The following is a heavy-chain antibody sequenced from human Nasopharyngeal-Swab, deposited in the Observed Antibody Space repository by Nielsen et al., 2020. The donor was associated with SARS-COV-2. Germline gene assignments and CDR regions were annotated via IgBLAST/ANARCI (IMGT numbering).Heavy chain of an antibody. J-gene: IGHJ6*02. CDR3: ASLLWFGELPSDYYYYGMDV. CDR2: IRVSGDTT. CDR1: GFTFSNYA. D-gene: IGHD3-10*01. Sequence: GESLKISCTASGFTFSNYAMTWVRQAPGKGLEWVSSIRVSGDTTYYADSEKGRFTISRDNAKNSLYLQMNSLRAEDTAVYYCASLLWFGELPSDYYYYGMDVWGQGTTVTVSS. V-gene: IGHV3-23*01.